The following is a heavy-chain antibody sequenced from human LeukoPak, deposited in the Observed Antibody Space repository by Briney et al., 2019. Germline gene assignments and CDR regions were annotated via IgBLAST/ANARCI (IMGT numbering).Heavy chain of an antibody. V-gene: IGHV3-48*01. J-gene: IGHJ4*02. CDR2: ISSTSSVI. Sequence: GGSLKLSCTASGFTFSSQTMNWVRQAPGKGLEWVSYISSTSSVIYYADSVKGRFTISRDNSRSTLFLQMTSLRAEDTAVYYCARVAPAGTYFDYWGQGTLVTVSS. CDR3: ARVAPAGTYFDY. D-gene: IGHD6-13*01. CDR1: GFTFSSQT.